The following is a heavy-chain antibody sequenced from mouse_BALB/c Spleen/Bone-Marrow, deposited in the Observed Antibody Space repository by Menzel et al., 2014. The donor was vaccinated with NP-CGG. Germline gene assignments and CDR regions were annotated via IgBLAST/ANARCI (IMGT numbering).Heavy chain of an antibody. CDR2: INPYNDGT. V-gene: IGHV1-14*01. CDR3: ARGAYDYDGDWFAY. J-gene: IGHJ3*01. CDR1: GYTFTSYV. Sequence: EVQLVESGPELVKPGASVKMSCKASGYTFTSYVMHWVKQKPGQGLEWIGYINPYNDGTKYNEKFKGKATLTSDKSSSTAYMELSSLTSEDSAVYYCARGAYDYDGDWFAYWGQGTLVTVSA. D-gene: IGHD2-4*01.